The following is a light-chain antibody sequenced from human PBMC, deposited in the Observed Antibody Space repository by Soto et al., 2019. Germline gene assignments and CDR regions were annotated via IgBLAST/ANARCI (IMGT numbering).Light chain of an antibody. CDR1: QSVSSN. CDR2: GAS. Sequence: EVVMTQSPATLSVSPGERATLSCRASQSVSSNLAWYQQRPGQAPRLLIYGASTRATGVPARFSGSGSGTEFTLTISNLQSEDFAVYYCQQYNNWPWTFGQGTDVEIK. V-gene: IGKV3-15*01. CDR3: QQYNNWPWT. J-gene: IGKJ1*01.